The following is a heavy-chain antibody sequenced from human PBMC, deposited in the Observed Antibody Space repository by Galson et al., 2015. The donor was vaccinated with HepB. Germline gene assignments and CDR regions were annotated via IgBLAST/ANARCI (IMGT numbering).Heavy chain of an antibody. CDR3: AGARLLRFLEDGNWLDP. CDR2: INGDNGNT. CDR1: GYRFNGHA. V-gene: IGHV1-3*01. Sequence: SVKVSCKASGYRFNGHAMHWVRQAPGQRLEWMGWINGDNGNTKYSEKFQDRITISSDTSASTGYMELSSLRSEDTAVYYCAGARLLRFLEDGNWLDPWGQGTLVTVSS. J-gene: IGHJ5*02. D-gene: IGHD3-3*01.